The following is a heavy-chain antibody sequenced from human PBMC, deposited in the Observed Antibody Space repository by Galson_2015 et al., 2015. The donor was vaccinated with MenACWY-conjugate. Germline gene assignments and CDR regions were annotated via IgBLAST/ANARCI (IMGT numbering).Heavy chain of an antibody. CDR3: ARAYNFYDSSGYFFLYMDV. D-gene: IGHD3-22*01. CDR2: INPDSGGT. Sequence: SVKVSCKASGYTFTGYYMHWVRQAPGQGLEWMGWINPDSGGTNYAQKFQGWVTMTRDTSISTAYMELSRLRSDDTAVYYCARAYNFYDSSGYFFLYMDVRGKGTTVTVSS. CDR1: GYTFTGYY. V-gene: IGHV1-2*04. J-gene: IGHJ6*03.